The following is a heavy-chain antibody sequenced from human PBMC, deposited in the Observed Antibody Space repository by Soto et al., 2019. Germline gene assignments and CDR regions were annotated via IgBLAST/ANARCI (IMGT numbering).Heavy chain of an antibody. J-gene: IGHJ4*02. CDR2: INAYNGNT. CDR1: GYTFTSYG. V-gene: IGHV1-18*01. CDR3: ARSIVVVTALDY. Sequence: GGSVKVSCKASGYTFTSYGISWVRQAPGQGLEWIGWINAYNGNTKYSQKFQGRVTITRDTSASTAYMELSSLRSEDTAVYYCARSIVVVTALDYWGQGTLVTVSS. D-gene: IGHD2-21*02.